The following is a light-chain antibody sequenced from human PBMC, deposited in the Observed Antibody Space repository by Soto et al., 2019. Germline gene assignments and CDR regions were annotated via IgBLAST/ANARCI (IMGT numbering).Light chain of an antibody. CDR1: QTISSY. Sequence: DIQMTQSPSSLSASVGDRVTITCRASQTISSYLNWYQQKPGNAPKLLIYAASSLQSGVPSRFSGSGSGADFTLTISSLHREDFATYYCQQSYRTPITFGQGTKLEIK. CDR2: AAS. V-gene: IGKV1-39*01. CDR3: QQSYRTPIT. J-gene: IGKJ2*01.